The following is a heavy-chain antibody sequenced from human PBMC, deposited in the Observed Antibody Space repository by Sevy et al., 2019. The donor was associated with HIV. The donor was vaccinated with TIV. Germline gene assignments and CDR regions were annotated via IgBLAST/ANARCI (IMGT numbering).Heavy chain of an antibody. Sequence: GESLKISCAASGFSVSSNFMSWVRQAPGRGLEWVSIIYGGGETYYAESVKGRFTISRDSSRYTVFLQMNSLRAEDTAIYFCTTSPRPNLADYWGQGTLVTVSS. V-gene: IGHV3-53*01. CDR2: IYGGGET. J-gene: IGHJ4*02. CDR3: TTSPRPNLADY. CDR1: GFSVSSNF. D-gene: IGHD1-1*01.